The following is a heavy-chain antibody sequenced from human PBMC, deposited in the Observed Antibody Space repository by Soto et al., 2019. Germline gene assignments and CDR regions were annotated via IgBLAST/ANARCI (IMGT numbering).Heavy chain of an antibody. CDR1: GGSFSGYY. CDR3: ATDKSPGRLDH. V-gene: IGHV4-34*01. J-gene: IGHJ4*02. CDR2: INHSGST. Sequence: QVQLQQWGAGLLKPSETLSLTCAVYGGSFSGYYWTWIRQPPGTGLEWIGEINHSGSTNYNPSLKSRVTIAVDTSKNQLSPQRTSVTAADTAVYYCATDKSPGRLDHWGQGTLVTVSS.